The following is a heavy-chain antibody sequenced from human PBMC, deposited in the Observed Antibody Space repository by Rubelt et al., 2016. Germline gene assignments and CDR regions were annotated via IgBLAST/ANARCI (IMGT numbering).Heavy chain of an antibody. CDR3: AKGGWRGLEELDY. CDR2: ISGSGGTK. J-gene: IGHJ4*02. Sequence: LEEGGGLVQPGGSLRLSCAASGFTFSSSWMHWVRQAPGKGLEWVSAISGSGGTKYYADSVKGRFIISRDNSKNTLYLQMNSLRVEDTAVYYCAKGGWRGLEELDYWCQGTLVTVSS. V-gene: IGHV3-23*01. D-gene: IGHD2-21*01. CDR1: GFTFSSSW.